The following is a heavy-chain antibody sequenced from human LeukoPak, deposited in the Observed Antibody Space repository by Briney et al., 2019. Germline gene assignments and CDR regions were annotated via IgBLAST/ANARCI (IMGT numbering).Heavy chain of an antibody. Sequence: GRSLRLSCAASGFTFSSYGMHWVRQAPGKGLEWVAVIWYDGSNKCYADPVKGRFTISRDNSKNTLYLQMNRLRAEDTAVYYCAKDADLYYYDSSGYLDYWGQGTLVTVSS. D-gene: IGHD3-22*01. CDR2: IWYDGSNK. CDR3: AKDADLYYYDSSGYLDY. V-gene: IGHV3-33*06. CDR1: GFTFSSYG. J-gene: IGHJ4*02.